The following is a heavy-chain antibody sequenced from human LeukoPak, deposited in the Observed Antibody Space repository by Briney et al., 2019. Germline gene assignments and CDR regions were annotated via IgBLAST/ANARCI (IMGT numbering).Heavy chain of an antibody. V-gene: IGHV3-7*01. CDR3: AREGDDAFDI. J-gene: IGHJ3*02. CDR2: IKQDESEK. CDR1: GFTFSNYW. Sequence: GGSLRLSCSASGFTFSNYWMSWVRQAPGKGLEWVANIKQDESEKYYVDSVKGRFTISRDNAKGSLYLQMNSLRAEDTAVYYCAREGDDAFDIWGQGTMVTVSS.